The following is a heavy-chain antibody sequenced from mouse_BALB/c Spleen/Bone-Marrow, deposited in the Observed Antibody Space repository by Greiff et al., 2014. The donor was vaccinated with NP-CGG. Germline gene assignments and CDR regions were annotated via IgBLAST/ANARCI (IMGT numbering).Heavy chain of an antibody. CDR3: ARPATYYGNFYWYFDV. Sequence: EVKLMESGPELVKPGASVKMSCKASGYTFTSYIMHWVKQKPGQGLEWIGYINPYNDGTKYNEKFKGKATLTSDKSSSTAYMELSSLTSEDSAVYYCARPATYYGNFYWYFDVWGARTTVTVSS. CDR1: GYTFTSYI. V-gene: IGHV1-14*01. CDR2: INPYNDGT. J-gene: IGHJ1*01. D-gene: IGHD2-10*01.